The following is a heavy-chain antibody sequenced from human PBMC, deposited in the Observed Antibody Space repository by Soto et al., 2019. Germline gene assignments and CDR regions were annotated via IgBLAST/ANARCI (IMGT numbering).Heavy chain of an antibody. V-gene: IGHV4-34*01. CDR3: ARGGWGYDYVWGSYRPFDF. CDR2: INHSGST. D-gene: IGHD3-16*02. Sequence: QVQLQQWGAGLLKPSETLSLTCAVYGESFPDYYWSWIRQPPGKGLEWIGEINHSGSTNYNPSLKSRVTISVDTSKNQFSLKLTSVTAADTAVYYCARGGWGYDYVWGSYRPFDFWGQGTLVTVSS. J-gene: IGHJ4*02. CDR1: GESFPDYY.